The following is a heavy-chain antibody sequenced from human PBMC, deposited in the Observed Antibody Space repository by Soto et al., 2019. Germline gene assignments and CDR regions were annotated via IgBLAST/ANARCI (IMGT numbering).Heavy chain of an antibody. Sequence: GGSLRLSCAASGFTFSSYSMNWVRQAPGKGLEWVSGISGSGDSTYYADSVKGRFTISRDNSKNTLYLQMNSLTAEDTAVYYCANRPRYYNLDVWGQGTTVTVSS. CDR3: ANRPRYYNLDV. CDR2: ISGSGDST. J-gene: IGHJ6*02. CDR1: GFTFSSYS. V-gene: IGHV3-23*01.